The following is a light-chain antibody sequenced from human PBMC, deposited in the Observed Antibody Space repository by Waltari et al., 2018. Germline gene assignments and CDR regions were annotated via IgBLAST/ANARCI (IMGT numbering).Light chain of an antibody. CDR1: THSVGTSA. J-gene: IGLJ3*02. CDR2: FGN. V-gene: IGLV1-36*01. Sequence: QSARHQEASVSGPVGQKVTLPATGNTHSVGTSAVGWYQQMSHGATQSVWFGNSLPSGIPDRFSGSKSVTTASLTISGLQPEDEADYYCSTWDYSLSAHVFGGGTKLTVL. CDR3: STWDYSLSAHV.